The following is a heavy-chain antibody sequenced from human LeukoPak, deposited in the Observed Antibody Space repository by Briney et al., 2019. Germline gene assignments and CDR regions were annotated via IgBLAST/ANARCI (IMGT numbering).Heavy chain of an antibody. CDR2: INEDGSVK. Sequence: GGSLRLSRAVSGGTFSAYWMAWVRQSPGKGLGWVAEINEDGSVKYYVDSMKGRFTISRDNAKNALYLQMNSLGAEDTAVYYCAKVPRDSDCYWGQGTLVTVSS. V-gene: IGHV3-7*01. CDR3: AKVPRDSDCY. J-gene: IGHJ4*02. CDR1: GGTFSAYW. D-gene: IGHD2-21*02.